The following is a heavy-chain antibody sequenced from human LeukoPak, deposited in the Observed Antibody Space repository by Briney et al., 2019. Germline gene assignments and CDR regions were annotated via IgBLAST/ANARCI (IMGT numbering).Heavy chain of an antibody. V-gene: IGHV4-38-2*01. CDR1: GFTFNSYT. CDR3: VRLDYSNFFDY. D-gene: IGHD4-11*01. CDR2: IYYSGSS. J-gene: IGHJ4*02. Sequence: GSLRLSCAASGFTFNSYTMNWVRQAPGKGLEWIASIYYSGSSYYNPSLKSRVTMSVDTSKNQFSLKLSSVTAADTAIYYCVRLDYSNFFDYWGQGNLVTVSS.